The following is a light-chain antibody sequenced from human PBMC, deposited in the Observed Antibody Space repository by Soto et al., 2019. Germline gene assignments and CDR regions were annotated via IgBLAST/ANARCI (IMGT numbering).Light chain of an antibody. CDR1: SSDVGAYDH. J-gene: IGLJ1*01. Sequence: QSALTQPPSASGSPGQSVTIPCTGTSSDVGAYDHVSWYQQHPGKAPKLIIYEVTKRPAGVPDRFSGSKSGNTASLTVSGLPAEDEADYYCSSDAGNYNYVFGTGTKLAVL. CDR2: EVT. CDR3: SSDAGNYNYV. V-gene: IGLV2-8*01.